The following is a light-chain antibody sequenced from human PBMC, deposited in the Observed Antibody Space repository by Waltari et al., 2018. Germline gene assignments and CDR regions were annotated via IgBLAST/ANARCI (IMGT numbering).Light chain of an antibody. CDR2: DAS. CDR1: QSIATH. CDR3: QQGSIWPLT. J-gene: IGKJ4*01. Sequence: EIVLTQSPGTLSLSPGERATLFCRASQSIATHLAWFRQKPGQPPRLLIYDASTRATGIPARFSGSGFGTDFTLTISSLDPEDFAVYYCQQGSIWPLTFGGGTKVEIK. V-gene: IGKV3-11*01.